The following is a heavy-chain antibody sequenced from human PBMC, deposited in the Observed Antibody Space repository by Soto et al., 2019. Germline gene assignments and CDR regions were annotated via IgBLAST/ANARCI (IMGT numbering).Heavy chain of an antibody. Sequence: EVQLLESGGALVRPGGSLRLSCAASGFSFNNYALSWVRQAPGKGREWVSTFSAGGRADYAASVQGRFTIARDSSQDTVHLQIRDLRPDDTAVYYCANESLPEHYGDTLFDYWGQGTRVTVSS. CDR1: GFSFNNYA. V-gene: IGHV3-23*01. J-gene: IGHJ4*02. CDR3: ANESLPEHYGDTLFDY. CDR2: FSAGGRA. D-gene: IGHD4-17*01.